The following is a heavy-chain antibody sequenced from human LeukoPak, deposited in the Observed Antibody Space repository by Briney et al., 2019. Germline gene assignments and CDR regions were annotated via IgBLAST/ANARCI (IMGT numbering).Heavy chain of an antibody. CDR1: GFTFSDYY. CDR3: ARAPREWLLGYYFDY. D-gene: IGHD3-3*01. V-gene: IGHV3-11*04. J-gene: IGHJ4*02. CDR2: ISSSGSTI. Sequence: GGSLRLSCAASGFTFSDYYMSWIRQAPGKGLEWVSYISSSGSTIYYADSVKGRFTISRDNAKNSLYLQMNSLGAEDTAVYYCARAPREWLLGYYFDYWGQGTLVTVSS.